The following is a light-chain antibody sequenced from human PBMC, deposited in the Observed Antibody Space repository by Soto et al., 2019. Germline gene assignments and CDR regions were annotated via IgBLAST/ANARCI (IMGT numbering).Light chain of an antibody. CDR3: QQYNSWPIT. CDR2: GAS. J-gene: IGKJ1*01. V-gene: IGKV3D-15*01. Sequence: EIVLTPSPATLSVSPGERVTLSCRASQSVSYNLAWYQQKPGQAPRRVIYGASTWGTGVPPRFTGSGSGTEFTLTISSLQSEDFAVYYCQQYNSWPITFGQGTKVDIK. CDR1: QSVSYN.